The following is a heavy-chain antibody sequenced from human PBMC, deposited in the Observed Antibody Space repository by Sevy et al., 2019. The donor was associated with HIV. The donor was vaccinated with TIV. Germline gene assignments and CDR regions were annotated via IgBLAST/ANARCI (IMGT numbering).Heavy chain of an antibody. V-gene: IGHV3-13*01. CDR1: GFTFSSYD. CDR2: IGTAGDT. D-gene: IGHD2-2*01. J-gene: IGHJ6*02. CDR3: ARGRGLYQLHYYYYGMDV. Sequence: GGSLRLSCAASGFTFSSYDMHWVRQATGKGLEWVSAIGTAGDTYYPGSVKGRFTISSENAKNSLYLQMNSLRAGDTAVYYCARGRGLYQLHYYYYGMDVWGQGTTVTVSS.